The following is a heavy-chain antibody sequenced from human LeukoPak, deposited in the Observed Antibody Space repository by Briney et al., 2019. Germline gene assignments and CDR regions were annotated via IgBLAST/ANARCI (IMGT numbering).Heavy chain of an antibody. CDR2: INPNSGGT. J-gene: IGHJ4*02. D-gene: IGHD3-10*01. V-gene: IGHV1-2*02. CDR3: ARDLFYSVSGTYYNVGRVFNY. CDR1: GYTFTSYY. Sequence: ASVKVSCKASGYTFTSYYMHWVRQAPGQGLEWMGWINPNSGGTNYAQKFQGRVTMTRDTPITTAYMELTSLRSDDTAVYYCARDLFYSVSGTYYNVGRVFNYWGQGTLVTVSS.